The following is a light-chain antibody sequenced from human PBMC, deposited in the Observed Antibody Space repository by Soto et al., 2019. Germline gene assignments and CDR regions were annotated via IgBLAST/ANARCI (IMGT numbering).Light chain of an antibody. Sequence: QSLLTQPGSVPGSPGQSVAVSCTAAVGLVSWYQQQPGKVPKLIIYDDTKRPSGVSSRLSGSKSGNTASLTISGLQTEDEADYYCCLYVGGRTYVFGAGTKVTVL. V-gene: IGLV2-23*01. CDR2: DDT. CDR3: CLYVGGRTYV. CDR1: VGL. J-gene: IGLJ1*01.